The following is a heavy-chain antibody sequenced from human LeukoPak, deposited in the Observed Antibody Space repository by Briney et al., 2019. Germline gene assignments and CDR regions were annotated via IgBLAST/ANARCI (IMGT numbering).Heavy chain of an antibody. CDR1: GFTFSSYA. Sequence: PGGSLRLSCAASGFTFSSYAMHWVRQAPGKGLEWVAVISYDGSNKYYADSVKGRFTISRDNSKNTLYLQMNSLRAEDTAVYYCARVFGYYDYVFDYWGQGTLVTVSS. CDR2: ISYDGSNK. D-gene: IGHD3-16*01. V-gene: IGHV3-30-3*01. J-gene: IGHJ4*02. CDR3: ARVFGYYDYVFDY.